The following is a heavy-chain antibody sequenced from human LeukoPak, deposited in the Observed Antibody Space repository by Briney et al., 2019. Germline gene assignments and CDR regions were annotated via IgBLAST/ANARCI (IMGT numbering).Heavy chain of an antibody. CDR2: ISGSGGST. J-gene: IGHJ4*02. D-gene: IGHD6-6*01. CDR3: AKDHYSSSSGDFFDY. V-gene: IGHV3-23*01. CDR1: GFTFSIYA. Sequence: GGSLRLSCAASGFTFSIYALSWVRQAPGKGLEWVSDISGSGGSTYYEDSVKGRFTISRDNSKNTLYLQMNSLRAEDTAVYYCAKDHYSSSSGDFFDYWGQGTLVTVSS.